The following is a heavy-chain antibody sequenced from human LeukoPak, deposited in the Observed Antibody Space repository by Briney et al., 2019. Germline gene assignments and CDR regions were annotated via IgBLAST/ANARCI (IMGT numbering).Heavy chain of an antibody. Sequence: ASVKVSSKASGYTFTSYGISWVRQAPGQGLEWMGWISAYNGNTNYAQKLQGRVTMTTDTSTSTAYMELRSLRSDDTAVYYCARWDYYDSSGYSDYWGQGTLVTVSS. V-gene: IGHV1-18*01. CDR3: ARWDYYDSSGYSDY. J-gene: IGHJ4*02. CDR1: GYTFTSYG. D-gene: IGHD3-22*01. CDR2: ISAYNGNT.